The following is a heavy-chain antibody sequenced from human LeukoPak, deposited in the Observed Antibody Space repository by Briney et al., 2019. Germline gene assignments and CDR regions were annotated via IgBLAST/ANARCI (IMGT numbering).Heavy chain of an antibody. D-gene: IGHD3-16*01. J-gene: IGHJ6*04. CDR3: GKRSTFGDYYYGMDV. CDR1: GFTFSSYA. V-gene: IGHV3-23*01. CDR2: ISGSGGST. Sequence: PGGSLRLSCAASGFTFSSYAMSWVRQAPGKGLEWVSAISGSGGSTYYADSVKGRFTISRDNSKNTLYLQMNSLRAEDTAVYYCGKRSTFGDYYYGMDVWGKGTTVTVSS.